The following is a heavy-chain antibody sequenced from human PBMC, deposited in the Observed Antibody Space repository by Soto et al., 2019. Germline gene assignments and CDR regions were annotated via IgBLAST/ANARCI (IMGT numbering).Heavy chain of an antibody. V-gene: IGHV1-69*02. J-gene: IGHJ6*02. CDR1: GGTFSSYT. CDR3: ARVRDIVALDYYYGMDV. Sequence: GASVKVSCKASGGTFSSYTISWVRQAPGQGLEWMGRIIPILGIANYAQKFQGRVTITADKSTSTAYMELSSLRSEDTAVYYCARVRDIVALDYYYGMDVWGQGTTVTVSS. CDR2: IIPILGIA. D-gene: IGHD2-15*01.